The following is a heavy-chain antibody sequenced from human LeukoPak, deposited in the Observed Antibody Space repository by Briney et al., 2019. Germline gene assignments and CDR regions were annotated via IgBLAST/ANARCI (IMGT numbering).Heavy chain of an antibody. V-gene: IGHV3-11*01. CDR1: GFTFSDYY. J-gene: IGHJ3*02. Sequence: GGSLRLSCAASGFTFSDYYMSWIRQAPGKGLEWVSYISSSGSTIYYADSVKGRFTISRDNAKNSLYLQMNSLRAEDTAVYYCATDSGPGILDAFDIWGQGTMVTVSS. D-gene: IGHD3-10*01. CDR3: ATDSGPGILDAFDI. CDR2: ISSSGSTI.